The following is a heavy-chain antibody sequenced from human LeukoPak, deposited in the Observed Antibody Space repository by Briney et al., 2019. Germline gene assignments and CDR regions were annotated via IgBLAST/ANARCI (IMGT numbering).Heavy chain of an antibody. CDR2: INPNSGGT. CDR1: GYTFTGYY. Sequence: ASVKVSCKASGYTFTGYYMHWVRQAPGQGLEWMGWINPNSGGTNYAQKFQGRVTMTRDTSISTAYMELSRLRSDDTAVYYCARGPSITMVRGGQWYYYMDVWGKGATVTISS. D-gene: IGHD3-10*01. J-gene: IGHJ6*03. V-gene: IGHV1-2*02. CDR3: ARGPSITMVRGGQWYYYMDV.